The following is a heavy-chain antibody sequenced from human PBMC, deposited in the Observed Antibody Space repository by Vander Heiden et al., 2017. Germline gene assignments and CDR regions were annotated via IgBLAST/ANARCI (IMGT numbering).Heavy chain of an antibody. CDR3: ARDFVVVVAATRDYYGMDV. V-gene: IGHV4-4*02. CDR1: GGSISSSNL. D-gene: IGHD2-15*01. J-gene: IGHJ6*02. CDR2: IYHSGST. Sequence: QVQLQESGPGLVKPSGTLSLTCAVSGGSISSSNLWSWVRQPPGTGLEWIGEIYHSGSTNYNPSLKSRVTISVDKSKNQFSLKLSSVTAADTAVYYCARDFVVVVAATRDYYGMDVWGQGTTVTVSS.